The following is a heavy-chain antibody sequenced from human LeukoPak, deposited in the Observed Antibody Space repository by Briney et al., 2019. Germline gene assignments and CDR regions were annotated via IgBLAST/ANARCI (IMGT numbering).Heavy chain of an antibody. D-gene: IGHD1-26*01. CDR2: ISAYNGNT. Sequence: ASVKVSCKASGYTFSDYGITWVRQAPGQGVEWMGWISAYNGNTNYAQKLQGRVTMTTDTSTSTAYMELRSLRSDDTAVYYCARDTGATTGAFDIWGQGTMVTVSS. V-gene: IGHV1-18*01. CDR1: GYTFSDYG. CDR3: ARDTGATTGAFDI. J-gene: IGHJ3*02.